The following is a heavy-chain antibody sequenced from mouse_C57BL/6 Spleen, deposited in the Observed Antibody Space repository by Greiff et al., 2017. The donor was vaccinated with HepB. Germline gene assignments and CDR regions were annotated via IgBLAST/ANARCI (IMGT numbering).Heavy chain of an antibody. CDR3: ARSGDGLFAY. D-gene: IGHD2-3*01. CDR2: IYPGSGNT. CDR1: GYSFTSYY. J-gene: IGHJ3*01. V-gene: IGHV1-66*01. Sequence: QVHVKQSGPELVKPGASVKISCKASGYSFTSYYIHWVKQRPGQGLEWIGWIYPGSGNTKYNEKFKGKATLTADTSSSTAYMQLSSLTSEDSAVYYCARSGDGLFAYWGQGTLVTVSA.